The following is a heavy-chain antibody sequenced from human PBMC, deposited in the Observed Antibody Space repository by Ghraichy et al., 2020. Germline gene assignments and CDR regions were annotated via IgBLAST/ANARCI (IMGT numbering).Heavy chain of an antibody. J-gene: IGHJ4*02. CDR2: INPSGGST. D-gene: IGHD2-21*01. V-gene: IGHV1-46*03. Sequence: GIINPSGGSTSYAQKFQGRVTMTRDTSTSTVYMELSSLRSEDTAVYYCARGIHIVAFDYWGQGFLVT. CDR3: ARGIHIVAFDY.